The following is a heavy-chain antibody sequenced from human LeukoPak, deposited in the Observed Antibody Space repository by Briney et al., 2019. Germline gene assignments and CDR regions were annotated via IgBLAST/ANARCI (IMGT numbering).Heavy chain of an antibody. CDR3: ARHWISYCSSTSCRSPSIFLGWFDP. Sequence: NPSETLSLTCAVYGGSFSGYYWSRIRQPPGKGLEWIGEINHSGGTNYNPPLKSRVTISVDTSKNQFSLKLSSVTAADTAVYYCARHWISYCSSTSCRSPSIFLGWFDPWGQGTLVTVSS. J-gene: IGHJ5*02. D-gene: IGHD2-2*01. CDR2: INHSGGT. V-gene: IGHV4-34*01. CDR1: GGSFSGYY.